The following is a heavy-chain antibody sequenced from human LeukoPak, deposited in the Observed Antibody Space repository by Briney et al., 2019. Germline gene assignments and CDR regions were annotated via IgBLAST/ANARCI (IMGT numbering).Heavy chain of an antibody. CDR1: GGTFSSYA. CDR2: IIPIFGTA. CDR3: ARPVGYSGPDAFDI. D-gene: IGHD5-12*01. V-gene: IGHV1-69*05. Sequence: SVKVFCKASGGTFSSYAISWVRQAPGQGLEWMGGIIPIFGTANYAQKFQGRVTITTDESTSTAYMELSSLRSEDTAVYYCARPVGYSGPDAFDIWGQGTMVTVSS. J-gene: IGHJ3*02.